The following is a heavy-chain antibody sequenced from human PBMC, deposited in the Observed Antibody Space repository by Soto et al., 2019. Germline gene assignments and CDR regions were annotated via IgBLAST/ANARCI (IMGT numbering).Heavy chain of an antibody. J-gene: IGHJ5*02. D-gene: IGHD6-6*01. CDR3: ARLYSSSSGGWFDP. Sequence: GAAVKVSCKASGDTFTSYGSSWVRQAPGQGLEWMGWISAYNGNTNYAQKLQGRVTMTTDTSTSTAYMELRSLRSDDTAVYYCARLYSSSSGGWFDPWGQGTLVTVSS. CDR2: ISAYNGNT. CDR1: GDTFTSYG. V-gene: IGHV1-18*04.